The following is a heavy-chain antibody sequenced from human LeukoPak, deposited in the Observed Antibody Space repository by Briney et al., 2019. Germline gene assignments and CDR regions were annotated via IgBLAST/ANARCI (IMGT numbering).Heavy chain of an antibody. Sequence: SLRLSCAASGFTFDDYAMHWVRQAPGKGLEWVSGISWNSGSIGYADSVKGRFTISRDNAKNSLYLQMNSLRAEDTALYYCANWATELGYLYWGQGTLVTVSS. D-gene: IGHD1-7*01. CDR2: ISWNSGSI. J-gene: IGHJ4*02. V-gene: IGHV3-9*01. CDR1: GFTFDDYA. CDR3: ANWATELGYLY.